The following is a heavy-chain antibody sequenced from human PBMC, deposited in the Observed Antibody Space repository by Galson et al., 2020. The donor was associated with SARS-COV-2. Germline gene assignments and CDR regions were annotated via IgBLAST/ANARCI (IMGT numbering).Heavy chain of an antibody. CDR3: ARIQEYSGSSPYYYGMDV. Sequence: SGPTLVKPTQTLTLTCTFSGFSLSTSGMCVSWIRQPPGKALEWLALIDWDDDKYYSTSLKTRLTISKDTSKNQVVLTMTNMDPVDTATYYCARIQEYSGSSPYYYGMDVWGQGTTVTVSS. CDR2: IDWDDDK. CDR1: GFSLSTSGMC. J-gene: IGHJ6*02. D-gene: IGHD6-6*01. V-gene: IGHV2-70*01.